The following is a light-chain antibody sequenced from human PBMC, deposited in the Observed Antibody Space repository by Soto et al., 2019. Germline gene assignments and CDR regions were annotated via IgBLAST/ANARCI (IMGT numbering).Light chain of an antibody. Sequence: QRPSNVSTSLGARVNLTFLATQNISNRLAWYHQQPGKAPKILIYDASNLESGVPSRFICSGSGTEFTLTISSLQPCDFATIYCQQYNGYASTFGQGTRLEIK. CDR2: DAS. CDR1: QNISNR. J-gene: IGKJ5*01. CDR3: QQYNGYAST. V-gene: IGKV1-5*01.